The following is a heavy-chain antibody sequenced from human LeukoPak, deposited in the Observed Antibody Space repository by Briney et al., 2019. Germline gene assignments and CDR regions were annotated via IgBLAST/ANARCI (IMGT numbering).Heavy chain of an antibody. J-gene: IGHJ4*02. Sequence: SETLSLTCTVFGGSISSSSYYWGWIRQPPGKGLEWTGSIYYSGSTYYNPSLKSRVTISVDTSKNQFSLKLSPVTAADTAVYYCASRIAVAGTAFDYWGQGTLVTVSS. V-gene: IGHV4-39*01. CDR2: IYYSGST. CDR3: ASRIAVAGTAFDY. CDR1: GGSISSSSYY. D-gene: IGHD6-19*01.